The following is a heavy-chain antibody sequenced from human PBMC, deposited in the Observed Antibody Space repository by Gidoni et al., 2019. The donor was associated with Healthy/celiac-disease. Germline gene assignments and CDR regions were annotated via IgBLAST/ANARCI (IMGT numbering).Heavy chain of an antibody. D-gene: IGHD1-20*01. Sequence: QVQLQQWGAGLLKPSETLSLTCAVYGGPFSGYYWSGIRRPPGKGLEWIGEISHSGSTNYNPSLKSRVTISVDTSKNQFSLKLSSVTAADTAVYYCARGSPEKGNWFRRYYFDYWGQGTLVTVSS. J-gene: IGHJ4*02. CDR3: ARGSPEKGNWFRRYYFDY. CDR1: GGPFSGYY. CDR2: ISHSGST. V-gene: IGHV4-34*01.